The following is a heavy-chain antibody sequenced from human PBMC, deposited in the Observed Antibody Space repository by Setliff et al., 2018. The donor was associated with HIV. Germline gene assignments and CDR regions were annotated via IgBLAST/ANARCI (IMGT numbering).Heavy chain of an antibody. CDR3: ARDFYSSTSGAVPD. Sequence: GSLRLSCAVSGFTFTSYGMHWVRQAPGKGLEWVAVIWYDGSYKYYADSVKGRFTISRDNSKNTLYLQMNNLRVEDTAVYYCARDFYSSTSGAVPDWGQGTAVTVSS. J-gene: IGHJ6*02. CDR1: GFTFTSYG. CDR2: IWYDGSYK. V-gene: IGHV3-33*01. D-gene: IGHD6-6*01.